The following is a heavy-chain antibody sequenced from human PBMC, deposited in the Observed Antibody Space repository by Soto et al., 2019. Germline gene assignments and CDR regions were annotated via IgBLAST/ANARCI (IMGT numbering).Heavy chain of an antibody. J-gene: IGHJ4*02. Sequence: QVQLVETGGGVVQPGRSLRLSCAASGFTFNSYGMHWVRQAPGKGLEWVAVIWYDGSNKYYADSVKGRFTISRDNSKNTLYLQMNSLRAEDTAVYYCARDQYGDGTFDYWGQGTLVTVSS. V-gene: IGHV3-33*01. CDR1: GFTFNSYG. CDR2: IWYDGSNK. D-gene: IGHD4-17*01. CDR3: ARDQYGDGTFDY.